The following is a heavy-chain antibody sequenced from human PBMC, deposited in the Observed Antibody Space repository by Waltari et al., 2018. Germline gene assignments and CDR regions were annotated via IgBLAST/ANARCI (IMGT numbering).Heavy chain of an antibody. D-gene: IGHD3-22*01. CDR1: GGSFASYG. CDR2: TIPTVCTT. J-gene: IGHJ6*03. Sequence: QVQLVQSGAEVKKPGSSVTVSCKASGGSFASYGISWVRQAPGQGLEWMGGTIPTVCTTNYAQKFQGRVTINADKSTSTAYMHLTSLRSEDAAVYYCAGGYYESSGFSFYYFYHMDVWGKGTTVTVSS. CDR3: AGGYYESSGFSFYYFYHMDV. V-gene: IGHV1-69*14.